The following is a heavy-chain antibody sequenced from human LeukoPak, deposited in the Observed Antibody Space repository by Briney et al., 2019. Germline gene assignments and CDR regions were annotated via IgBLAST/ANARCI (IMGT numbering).Heavy chain of an antibody. D-gene: IGHD2-15*01. V-gene: IGHV3-30-3*01. J-gene: IGHJ4*02. CDR2: MSYDGTNI. CDR1: GFTFSSYA. CDR3: ARDRESSSKGHFDY. Sequence: GGSLRLSCAASGFTFSSYATHWVRQAPGRRPEWVAVMSYDGTNIFYSDSVKGRFTISRDNSKNTLFLQMNSLRAEDTAVYYCARDRESSSKGHFDYWGQGTLVTVSS.